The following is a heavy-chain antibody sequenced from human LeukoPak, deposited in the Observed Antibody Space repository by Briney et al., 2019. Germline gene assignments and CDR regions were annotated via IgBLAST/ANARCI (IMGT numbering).Heavy chain of an antibody. D-gene: IGHD3-10*01. CDR3: ARVTDERITMVRGVVFDY. J-gene: IGHJ4*02. Sequence: SETLSLTCTVSGGSISSYYWSWIRQPPGKGLEWSGYIYYSGSTNYNPSLKSRVTISVDTSKNQFSLKLSSVTAADTAVYYCARVTDERITMVRGVVFDYWGQGTLVTVSS. V-gene: IGHV4-59*01. CDR1: GGSISSYY. CDR2: IYYSGST.